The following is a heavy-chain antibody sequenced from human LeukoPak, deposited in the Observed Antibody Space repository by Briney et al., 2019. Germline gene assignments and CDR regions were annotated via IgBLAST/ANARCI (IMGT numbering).Heavy chain of an antibody. CDR3: ARVHRYYDSSGYLDY. CDR2: INPSGGST. D-gene: IGHD3-22*01. V-gene: IGHV1-46*01. Sequence: ASVKVSCKASGCTFTSYYMHWVRQAPGQGLEWMGIINPSGGSTSYAQKFQGRVTMTRDMSTSTVYMELSSLRSEDTAVYYCARVHRYYDSSGYLDYWGQGTLVTVSS. CDR1: GCTFTSYY. J-gene: IGHJ4*02.